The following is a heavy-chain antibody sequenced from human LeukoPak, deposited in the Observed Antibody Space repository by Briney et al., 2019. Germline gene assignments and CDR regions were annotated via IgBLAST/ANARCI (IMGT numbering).Heavy chain of an antibody. Sequence: SQTLSLTCTVSGGSISSGGYYWSWIRQHPGKGLEWIGYIYYSGSTYYNPSLKSRVTISVDTSKNQFSLKLSPVTAADTAVYYCARGVLDTAMVKGDAFDIWGQGTMVTVSS. CDR2: IYYSGST. CDR3: ARGVLDTAMVKGDAFDI. J-gene: IGHJ3*02. CDR1: GGSISSGGYY. V-gene: IGHV4-31*03. D-gene: IGHD5-18*01.